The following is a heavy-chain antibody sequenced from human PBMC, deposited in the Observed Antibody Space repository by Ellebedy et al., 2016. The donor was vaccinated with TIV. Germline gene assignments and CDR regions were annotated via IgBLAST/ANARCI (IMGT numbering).Heavy chain of an antibody. V-gene: IGHV3-15*01. CDR2: IKSKTEGGTT. Sequence: PGGSLRLSCAASGFTFSNAWMNWVRQDPGNGLEWVGRIKSKTEGGTTEYAAPVNGRFSISRDDSKNTLYLQMNSLTTEDTAVYYCTTSVYIPAVPDNWGQGTLVTVSS. CDR1: GFTFSNAW. CDR3: TTSVYIPAVPDN. J-gene: IGHJ4*02. D-gene: IGHD6-13*01.